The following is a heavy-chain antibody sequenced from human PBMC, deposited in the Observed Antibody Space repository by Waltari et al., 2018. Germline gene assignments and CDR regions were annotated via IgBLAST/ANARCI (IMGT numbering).Heavy chain of an antibody. CDR3: ARARGVDGSGSYCDAFDI. Sequence: QVQLVQSGAEVKKPGASVKVSCKASGYTFTSYYMHWVRQAPGQGLEWMGIINPRGGSTSYAQKLQGRVTMTRDTSTITVYMELSSLRSEDTAVYYCARARGVDGSGSYCDAFDIWGQGTMVTVSS. CDR1: GYTFTSYY. V-gene: IGHV1-46*01. D-gene: IGHD3-10*01. J-gene: IGHJ3*02. CDR2: INPRGGST.